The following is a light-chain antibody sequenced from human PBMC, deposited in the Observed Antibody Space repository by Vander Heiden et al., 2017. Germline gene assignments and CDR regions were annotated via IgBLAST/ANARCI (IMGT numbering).Light chain of an antibody. J-gene: IGLJ2*01. V-gene: IGLV3-25*03. CDR1: ALPTQY. Sequence: SYELPQPPSVSVPLGQTARITCSGAALPTQYAAWYQQKPGQAPGLVIYKDSGRPSGIPERFSGSISVTTVTFTISGVQAEDEADYYCHSADSSGTYVVFGGGTKLTVL. CDR2: KDS. CDR3: HSADSSGTYVV.